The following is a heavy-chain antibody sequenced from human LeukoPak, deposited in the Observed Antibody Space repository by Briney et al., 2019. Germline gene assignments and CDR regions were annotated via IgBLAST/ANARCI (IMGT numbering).Heavy chain of an antibody. CDR3: AKDQGSSSGWYSRDGFAL. V-gene: IGHV3-23*01. D-gene: IGHD6-19*01. Sequence: GGSLRLSCAASGFTFSNAWMSWVRQAPGKGLEWVSGISSSGDSTFYADSVKGRFTISRDNSKNTLYLQMNSLRAEDTAVYYCAKDQGSSSGWYSRDGFALWGRGTMVTVSS. J-gene: IGHJ3*01. CDR2: ISSSGDST. CDR1: GFTFSNAW.